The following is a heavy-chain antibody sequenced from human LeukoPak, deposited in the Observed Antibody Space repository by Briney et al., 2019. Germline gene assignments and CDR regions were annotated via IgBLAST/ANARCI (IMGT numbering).Heavy chain of an antibody. J-gene: IGHJ4*02. CDR3: AKDFHSXGYYGTSDY. Sequence: TGGSLRLSCAASGFTFSSYAMSWVRQAPGKGLEWVSAISGSGGSTYYADSVKGRFTISRDNSKNTLYLQMNSLRAEDTAVYYCAKDFHSXGYYGTSDYWGQGTLVTVSS. CDR2: ISGSGGST. V-gene: IGHV3-23*01. CDR1: GFTFSSYA. D-gene: IGHD3-22*01.